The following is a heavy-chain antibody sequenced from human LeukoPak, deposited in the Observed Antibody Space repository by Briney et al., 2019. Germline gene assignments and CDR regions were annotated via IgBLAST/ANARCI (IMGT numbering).Heavy chain of an antibody. V-gene: IGHV4-34*01. D-gene: IGHD2-2*01. CDR2: INARGDT. J-gene: IGHJ5*02. Sequence: SETLSLTCAVYGWSFNDYSWNWIRQPPGKGLEWIGEINARGDTKYNPSLKSPVTISVDTSKKQFSLRLTSMIAADTALYCCARGQVPAARGYNWIDPWGEGTLVSVSS. CDR1: GWSFNDYS. CDR3: ARGQVPAARGYNWIDP.